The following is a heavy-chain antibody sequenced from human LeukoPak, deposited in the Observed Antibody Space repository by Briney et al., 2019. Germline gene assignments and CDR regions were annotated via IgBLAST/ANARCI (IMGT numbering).Heavy chain of an antibody. J-gene: IGHJ4*02. CDR2: VVPMFGIR. CDR3: ATEPSRSYSFDHLDF. V-gene: IGHV1-69*04. CDR1: GGTFNNYA. D-gene: IGHD5-12*01. Sequence: SVKVSCKPSGGTFNNYAISWVRQAPGQGLEWMGRVVPMFGIRNYPQTYRGSVNITSDKATNTIYMELRSLRAEDTAIYYCATEPSRSYSFDHLDFWGLGTPVTVSS.